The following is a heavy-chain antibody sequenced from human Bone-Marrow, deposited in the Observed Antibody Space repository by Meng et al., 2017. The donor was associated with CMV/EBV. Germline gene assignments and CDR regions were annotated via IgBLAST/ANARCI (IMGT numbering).Heavy chain of an antibody. CDR3: AKDFGGSGTAIDD. D-gene: IGHD3-10*01. Sequence: GGSLRLSCAASGFTFSSFAMSWVRQAPGKGLEWVSVIYSGGTSTYYADSVKGRFTISRDNSKNTLYLQMNSLRVEDTAIYYCAKDFGGSGTAIDDWGQGTLVTVSS. J-gene: IGHJ4*02. CDR1: GFTFSSFA. CDR2: IYSGGTST. V-gene: IGHV3-23*03.